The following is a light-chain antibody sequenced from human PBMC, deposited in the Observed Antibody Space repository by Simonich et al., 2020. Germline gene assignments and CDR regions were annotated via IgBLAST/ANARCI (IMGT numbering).Light chain of an antibody. J-gene: IGLJ2*01. CDR3: CSYAGSSTVV. CDR1: SSDVGSYNL. V-gene: IGLV2-23*01. CDR2: ECS. Sequence: QSALTQPASVSGSPGQSITISCTGTSSDVGSYNLVSWYQQHPGKAPKLMIYECSKRPSGVSNRFSCSKSGNTASLTISGLQAEDEADYYCCSYAGSSTVVFGGGTKLTVL.